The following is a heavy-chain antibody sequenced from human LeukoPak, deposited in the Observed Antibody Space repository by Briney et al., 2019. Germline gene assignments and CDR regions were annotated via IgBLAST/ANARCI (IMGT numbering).Heavy chain of an antibody. CDR3: ARGGVGCFDY. CDR2: INNDGTTA. D-gene: IGHD6-19*01. V-gene: IGHV3-74*01. CDR1: GFTFSDYW. J-gene: IGHJ4*02. Sequence: GGSLRLSCAASGFTFSDYWIHWVRQAPGKELVWVSHINNDGTTATYADSVKGRLAISRDNAKNTVYLQMNSLRAEDTAVYFCARGGVGCFDYWGQGALVTVSS.